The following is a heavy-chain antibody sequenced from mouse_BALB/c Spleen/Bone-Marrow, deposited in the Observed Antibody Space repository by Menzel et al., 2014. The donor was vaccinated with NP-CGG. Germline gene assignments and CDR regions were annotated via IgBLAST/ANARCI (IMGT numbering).Heavy chain of an antibody. Sequence: EVKLVESGGDLVKPGGSLKLSCAASGFTFSNYGMSWVRQIPDKRLEWVATISSGGTYTFYPDSVKGRFTISRDNTKNPLTLQMTSLKSEDTAMYYCARRRDYDYFDYWGQGTTLTVSS. D-gene: IGHD2-4*01. CDR3: ARRRDYDYFDY. V-gene: IGHV5-6*02. CDR2: ISSGGTYT. CDR1: GFTFSNYG. J-gene: IGHJ2*01.